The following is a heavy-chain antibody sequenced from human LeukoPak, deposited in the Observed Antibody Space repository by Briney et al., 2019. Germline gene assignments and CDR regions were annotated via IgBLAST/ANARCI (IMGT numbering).Heavy chain of an antibody. D-gene: IGHD3-10*01. J-gene: IGHJ4*02. CDR1: GFTFSSYG. V-gene: IGHV3-30*02. Sequence: PGGSLRLSCAASGFTFSSYGMHWVRQAPGKGLEWVAFIRYDGSNKYYADSVKGRFTISRDNSENTLYLQMNSLRAEDTAVYYCAKDAGRITMVRGVIDMWGQGTLVTVSS. CDR2: IRYDGSNK. CDR3: AKDAGRITMVRGVIDM.